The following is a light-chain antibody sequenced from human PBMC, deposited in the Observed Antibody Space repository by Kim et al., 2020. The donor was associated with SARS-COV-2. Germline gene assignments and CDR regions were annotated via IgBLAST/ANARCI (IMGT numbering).Light chain of an antibody. CDR1: QSVSNN. CDR3: QQYNTWPLT. J-gene: IGKJ2*01. V-gene: IGKV3-15*01. CDR2: GAS. Sequence: SVSPGERATLSCRASQSVSNNLAWYQQRPGQVPRLLIYGASTRATGIPVSFSGSGSETEFTLTIDSLQSEDFAVYYCQQYNTWPLTFGQGTKLEI.